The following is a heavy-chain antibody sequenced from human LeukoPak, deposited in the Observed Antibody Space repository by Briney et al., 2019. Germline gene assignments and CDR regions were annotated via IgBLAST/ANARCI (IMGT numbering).Heavy chain of an antibody. CDR2: INPNSGGT. J-gene: IGHJ4*02. Sequence: ASVKVSCKASGYTFTGYYMHWVRQAPGQGLEWMGWINPNSGGTNYAQKFQGRVTMTRDTSISTAYMELSRLRSGDTAVYYCARAAQVAGISYADYWGQGTLVTVSS. V-gene: IGHV1-2*02. D-gene: IGHD6-19*01. CDR1: GYTFTGYY. CDR3: ARAAQVAGISYADY.